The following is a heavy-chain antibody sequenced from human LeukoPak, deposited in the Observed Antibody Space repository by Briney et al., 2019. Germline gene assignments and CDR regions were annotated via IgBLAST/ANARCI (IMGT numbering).Heavy chain of an antibody. CDR3: ARTSGWFDP. J-gene: IGHJ5*02. Sequence: ASVKVSCKASGYTFTGYYMHWVRQAPGQGLEWMGWINPNSGATNYAQKFQGRVTITRDTSISTAYMGLTRLRYDDTAVYYCARTSGWFDPWGQGFLVTVSS. V-gene: IGHV1-2*02. CDR1: GYTFTGYY. D-gene: IGHD6-19*01. CDR2: INPNSGAT.